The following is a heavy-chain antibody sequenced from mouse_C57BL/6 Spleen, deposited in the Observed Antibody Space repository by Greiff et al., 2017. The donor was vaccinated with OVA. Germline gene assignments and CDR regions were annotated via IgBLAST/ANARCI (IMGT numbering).Heavy chain of an antibody. J-gene: IGHJ3*01. CDR2: IYPRSGNT. V-gene: IGHV1-81*01. CDR1: GYTFTSYG. CDR3: ARSGDYYGSSPFAY. D-gene: IGHD1-1*01. Sequence: QVQLQQSGAELARPGASVKLSCKASGYTFTSYGISWVKQRTGQGLEWIGEIYPRSGNTYYTEKFKGKATLTADKSSSTAYMELRSLTSEDSEVYFCARSGDYYGSSPFAYWGQGTLVTVSA.